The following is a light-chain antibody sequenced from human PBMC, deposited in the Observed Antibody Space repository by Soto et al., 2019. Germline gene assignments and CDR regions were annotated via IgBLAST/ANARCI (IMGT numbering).Light chain of an antibody. Sequence: EIVLTQPPGTLSLSPGERATLSCRAGQSISRSYLAWYQQKPGQAPRLLIFGASSRATGIPDRFSGSGSGTDFTLTISRLEPEDFAVYYCQQYGSSPRTFGQGTKVDIK. CDR3: QQYGSSPRT. CDR1: QSISRSY. CDR2: GAS. J-gene: IGKJ1*01. V-gene: IGKV3-20*01.